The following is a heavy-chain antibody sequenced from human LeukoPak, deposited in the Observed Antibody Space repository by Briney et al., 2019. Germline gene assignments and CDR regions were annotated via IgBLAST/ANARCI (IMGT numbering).Heavy chain of an antibody. D-gene: IGHD3-22*01. Sequence: GDSVKVSCKASGYNLTVYYMFWVRQAPGQGLEWMGWINPNSGGTNYAQKFQGRVTMTRDTSISTAYMEVSSLRSDDTAVYFCARGVVVITPHFDFWGQGTLVSVSS. CDR2: INPNSGGT. J-gene: IGHJ4*02. CDR1: GYNLTVYY. V-gene: IGHV1-2*02. CDR3: ARGVVVITPHFDF.